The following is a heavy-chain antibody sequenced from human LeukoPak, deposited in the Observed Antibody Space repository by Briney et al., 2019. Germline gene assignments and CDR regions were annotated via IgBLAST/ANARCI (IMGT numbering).Heavy chain of an antibody. Sequence: GGSLRLSCAASGFTFSSYAMSWVRQAPGKGLEWVSYISSSGSTIYYADSVKGRFTISRDNAKNSLYLQMNSPRAEDTAVYYCASPHYDSSGLGAFDIWGQGTMVTVSS. J-gene: IGHJ3*02. CDR2: ISSSGSTI. CDR1: GFTFSSYA. CDR3: ASPHYDSSGLGAFDI. V-gene: IGHV3-48*04. D-gene: IGHD3-22*01.